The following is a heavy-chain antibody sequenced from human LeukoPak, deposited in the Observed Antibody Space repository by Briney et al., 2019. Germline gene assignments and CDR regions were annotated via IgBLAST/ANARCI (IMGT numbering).Heavy chain of an antibody. CDR3: ARGSTFSSGPNAFDI. J-gene: IGHJ3*02. CDR1: GFTFSSYS. CDR2: ISSGGGYI. V-gene: IGHV3-21*01. D-gene: IGHD6-19*01. Sequence: GGSLRLSCAASGFTFSSYSINWVRQAPGKGLEWVSSISSGGGYIYYGDSVQGRFTIFRDNAENSLHLQMDSLTVEDTAVYYCARGSTFSSGPNAFDIWGQGTMVTVSS.